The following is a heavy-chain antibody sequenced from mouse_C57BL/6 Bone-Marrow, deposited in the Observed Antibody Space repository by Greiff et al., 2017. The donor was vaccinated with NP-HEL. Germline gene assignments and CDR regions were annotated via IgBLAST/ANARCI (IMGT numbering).Heavy chain of an antibody. CDR3: ARANDSPGFAY. V-gene: IGHV1-78*01. D-gene: IGHD2-4*01. J-gene: IGHJ3*01. CDR2: ISPRDGST. CDR1: GYTFTDHT. Sequence: QVQLQQSDAELVKPGASVKISCKVSGYTFTDHTIHWMKQRPEQGLEWIGYISPRDGSTKYNEKFKGKATLTADKSSSTAYMQLNSLTSEDSAVDFWARANDSPGFAYWGQGTLVTVSA.